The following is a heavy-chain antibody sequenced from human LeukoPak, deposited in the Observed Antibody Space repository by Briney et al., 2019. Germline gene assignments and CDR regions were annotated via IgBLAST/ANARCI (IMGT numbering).Heavy chain of an antibody. CDR2: IYSGGST. Sequence: GGSLRLSCAASGFSVSSKYMSWVRQAPGKGLEWVSVIYSGGSTYYADSVKGRFTISRDNSKNTLYIQMNSLSAEDTAVYYCARASFPYYFDYWGQGTLVTVSS. CDR3: ARASFPYYFDY. J-gene: IGHJ4*02. D-gene: IGHD2/OR15-2a*01. CDR1: GFSVSSKY. V-gene: IGHV3-53*01.